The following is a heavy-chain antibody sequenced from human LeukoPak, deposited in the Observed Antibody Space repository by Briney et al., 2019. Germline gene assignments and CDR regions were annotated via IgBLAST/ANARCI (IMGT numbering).Heavy chain of an antibody. CDR3: ARGGYGSGSYYNVDY. Sequence: PGGSLRLSCAASGFTFSSYAMSWVRQAPGKGLEWVSAISGSGGSTYYADSVKGRFTISRDNSKNTLYLQMNSLRAEDTALYYCARGGYGSGSYYNVDYWGQGTLVTVSS. CDR2: ISGSGGST. V-gene: IGHV3-23*01. CDR1: GFTFSSYA. J-gene: IGHJ4*02. D-gene: IGHD3-10*01.